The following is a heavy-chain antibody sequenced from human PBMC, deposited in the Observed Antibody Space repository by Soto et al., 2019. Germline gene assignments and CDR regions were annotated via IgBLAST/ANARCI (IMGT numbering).Heavy chain of an antibody. J-gene: IGHJ4*02. CDR1: GDSFIRMHW. V-gene: IGHV4-4*02. Sequence: LSETLSLTCATPGDSFIRMHWCSWVRQLTGQGLEWIGEIHHDGPTYYTPSLRGRVTISVDKSKSQLSLMLSSGRAADTACYYCPRQEAISCTYAYWGQGTLVTVSS. CDR3: PRQEAISCTYAY. CDR2: IHHDGPT. D-gene: IGHD3-16*01.